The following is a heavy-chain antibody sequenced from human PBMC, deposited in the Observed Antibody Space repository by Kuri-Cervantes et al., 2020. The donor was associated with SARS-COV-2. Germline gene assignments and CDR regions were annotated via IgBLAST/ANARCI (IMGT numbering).Heavy chain of an antibody. CDR1: GFTFSSYG. J-gene: IGHJ4*02. D-gene: IGHD4-11*01. V-gene: IGHV3-30*02. CDR2: IWYGGSNK. CDR3: AKDLLGGLHPFDY. Sequence: GESLKIPCAASGFTFSSYGMHWVRQAPGKGLEWVAVIWYGGSNKYYADSVKGRFTISRDNSKNALYQQMNSLRAEDTAVYYCAKDLLGGLHPFDYWGQGTLVTVSS.